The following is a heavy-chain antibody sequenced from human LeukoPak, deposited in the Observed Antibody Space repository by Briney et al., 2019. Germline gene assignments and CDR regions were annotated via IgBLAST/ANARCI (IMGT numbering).Heavy chain of an antibody. CDR2: IWYDGSNK. Sequence: GRSLRLSCAASGFTFSNYGMHWVRQAPGKGLEWVAVIWYDGSNKYYADSVKGRFTISRDNSKNTLYLQMNSLRAEDTAVYYCARARVTGTEDFDYWGQGTLVTVSS. CDR1: GFTFSNYG. CDR3: ARARVTGTEDFDY. V-gene: IGHV3-33*01. J-gene: IGHJ4*02. D-gene: IGHD1-20*01.